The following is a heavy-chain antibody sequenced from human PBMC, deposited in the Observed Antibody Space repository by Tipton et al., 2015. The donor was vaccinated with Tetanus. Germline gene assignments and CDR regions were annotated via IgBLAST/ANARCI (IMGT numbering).Heavy chain of an antibody. CDR3: ARIGWLQQNKPAFDI. CDR1: GGSISSYY. V-gene: IGHV4-59*01. D-gene: IGHD6-19*01. CDR2: VHYSGST. J-gene: IGHJ3*02. Sequence: TLSHTCTVSGGSISSYYWTWIRQPPGRGLEWIGYVHYSGSTNYSPSLRSRVTLSVDTSKNQFSLKLSSVTAADTAVYYCARIGWLQQNKPAFDIWGQGTVVTVSS.